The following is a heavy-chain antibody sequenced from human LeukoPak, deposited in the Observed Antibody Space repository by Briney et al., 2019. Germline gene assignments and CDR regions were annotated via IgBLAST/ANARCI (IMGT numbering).Heavy chain of an antibody. D-gene: IGHD5-18*01. Sequence: PSETLSLTCTVSGGSISSYYWSWIRQPPGKGLEWIGYIYYSGSTNYNPSLKSRVTISVDTSKNQFSLKLSSVTAADTAVYYCARRGGGYSYDNAFDIWGQGTMVTVSS. CDR3: ARRGGGYSYDNAFDI. CDR2: IYYSGST. J-gene: IGHJ3*02. V-gene: IGHV4-59*08. CDR1: GGSISSYY.